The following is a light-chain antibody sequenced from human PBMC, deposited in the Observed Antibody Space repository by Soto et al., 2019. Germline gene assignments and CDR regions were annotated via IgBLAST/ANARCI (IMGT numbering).Light chain of an antibody. CDR2: NTS. CDR1: QSINSKS. CDR3: QHYGGSFI. J-gene: IGKJ3*01. V-gene: IGKV3-20*01. Sequence: EIVLTQSPGTLSLSPGEGATVSCRVSQSINSKSLVWYQRKFGQAPRLLIYNTSSRATGFPDRFSGSGSGTDFTLSISRLEPEDFAVYYCQHYGGSFIFGPGTKVDFK.